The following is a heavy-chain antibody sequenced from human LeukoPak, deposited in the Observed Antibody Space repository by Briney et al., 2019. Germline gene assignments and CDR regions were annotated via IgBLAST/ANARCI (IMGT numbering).Heavy chain of an antibody. CDR2: IYYSGST. CDR1: GGSISSYY. V-gene: IGHV4-59*01. CDR3: ARSGSYSLGWFDP. Sequence: SETLSLTCTVSGGSISSYYWSWIRQPPGKGLEWIGYIYYSGSTNYNPSLKSRVTISVDTSKNQFSLKLSSVTAADTAVYYCARSGSYSLGWFDPWGQGTLVTVSS. D-gene: IGHD1-26*01. J-gene: IGHJ5*02.